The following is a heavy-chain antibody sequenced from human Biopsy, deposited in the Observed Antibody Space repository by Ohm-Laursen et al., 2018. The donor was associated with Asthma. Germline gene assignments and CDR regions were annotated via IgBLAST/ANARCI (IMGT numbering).Heavy chain of an antibody. CDR1: GFTFRTSW. J-gene: IGHJ4*02. CDR2: IKEDGSEK. Sequence: SLRLSCAAFGFTFRTSWMTWVRQAPGKGLEWVANIKEDGSEKNYVDSVKGRFTISRDNGKSSLYLQMNSLRAEDTAVYYCARDVDLRSVYWGQGTLVTVSS. D-gene: IGHD2-15*01. CDR3: ARDVDLRSVY. V-gene: IGHV3-7*05.